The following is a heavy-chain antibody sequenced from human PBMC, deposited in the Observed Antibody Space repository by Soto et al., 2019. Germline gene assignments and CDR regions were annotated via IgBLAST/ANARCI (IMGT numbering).Heavy chain of an antibody. D-gene: IGHD3-3*01. CDR2: IIPIPDIT. CDR3: ARDRITTRGDAFDL. J-gene: IGHJ3*01. CDR1: GGTFSTYI. Sequence: QVQLVQSGAEVKKPGSSVKVSCKAPGGTFSTYIISWVRQAPGQGLEWMGRIIPIPDITNYAQKFQGRVTITVDKSTSTAYMELSSLRSEGTAVYYCARDRITTRGDAFDLWGQGTMVTVSS. V-gene: IGHV1-69*08.